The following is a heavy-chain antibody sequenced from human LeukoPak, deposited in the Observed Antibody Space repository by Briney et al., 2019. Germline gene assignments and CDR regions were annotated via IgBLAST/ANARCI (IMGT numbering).Heavy chain of an antibody. V-gene: IGHV3-7*05. J-gene: IGHJ4*02. Sequence: PGGSLRLSCAASGFTFSNYYMSWVRQAPGKGLEWVANIKQDGSESYYVDSVKGRFTISRDNAKNSLYLQMKSLRAEDTAVYYCARDADSGSWYVYWGQGTLVTVSS. CDR2: IKQDGSES. CDR3: ARDADSGSWYVY. CDR1: GFTFSNYY. D-gene: IGHD6-13*01.